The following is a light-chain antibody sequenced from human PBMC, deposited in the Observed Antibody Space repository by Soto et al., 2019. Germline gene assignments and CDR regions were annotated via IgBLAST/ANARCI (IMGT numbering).Light chain of an antibody. CDR2: KAS. CDR3: QQYNSYSPLT. CDR1: QSIRNY. V-gene: IGKV1-5*03. J-gene: IGKJ4*01. Sequence: DIQMTPSPATLSASVGDRVTITCRASQSIRNYLAWYQQKPGKAPQVLIYKASNLETGVPSRFSGSGSGTEFALFISSLQPDDFATYYCQQYNSYSPLTFGGGTKVDIK.